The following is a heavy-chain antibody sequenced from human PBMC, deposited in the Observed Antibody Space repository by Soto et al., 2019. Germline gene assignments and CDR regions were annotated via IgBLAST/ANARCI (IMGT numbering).Heavy chain of an antibody. V-gene: IGHV1-2*04. Sequence: ASVKVSCKASGYTFTGYYMHWVRQAPGQGLEWMGWINPNSGGTNYAQKFQGWVTMTRDTSISTAYMELSRLRSDDTAVYYCAKDRKVLEWLLSAGIFDPWGQGTLVTVSS. CDR1: GYTFTGYY. CDR2: INPNSGGT. D-gene: IGHD3-3*01. CDR3: AKDRKVLEWLLSAGIFDP. J-gene: IGHJ5*02.